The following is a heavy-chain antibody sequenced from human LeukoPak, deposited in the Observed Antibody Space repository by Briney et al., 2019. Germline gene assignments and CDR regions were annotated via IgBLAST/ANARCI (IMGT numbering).Heavy chain of an antibody. V-gene: IGHV1-8*01. CDR1: GYAFTSYD. D-gene: IGHD2-2*01. CDR2: MNPNSGNT. J-gene: IGHJ5*02. Sequence: ASVKVSCKASGYAFTSYDINWVRQATGQGLEWMGWMNPNSGNTGYAQKFQGRVTMTRNTSISTAYMELSSLRSEDTAVYYCARGYCSSTSCYGVDKGFDPWGQGTLVTVSS. CDR3: ARGYCSSTSCYGVDKGFDP.